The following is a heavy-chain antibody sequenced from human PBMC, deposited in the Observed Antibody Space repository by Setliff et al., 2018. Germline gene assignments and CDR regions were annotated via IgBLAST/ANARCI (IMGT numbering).Heavy chain of an antibody. J-gene: IGHJ4*02. D-gene: IGHD3-3*01. Sequence: SETLSLTCAVSGYFISSGYYWGWIRQPPGKGLEWIGSIYHSGSTYYNPSLKSRVTISVDTSKKQFSLKLSSVTAADTAVYYCAYSSDYDFWSGYPPALDYWGQGTLVTVS. V-gene: IGHV4-38-2*01. CDR3: AYSSDYDFWSGYPPALDY. CDR2: IYHSGST. CDR1: GYFISSGYY.